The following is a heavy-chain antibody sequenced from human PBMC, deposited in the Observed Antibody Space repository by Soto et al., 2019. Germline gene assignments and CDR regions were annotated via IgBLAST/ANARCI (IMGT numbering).Heavy chain of an antibody. CDR2: IYYSENT. CDR1: GGSISSYY. J-gene: IGHJ4*02. V-gene: IGHV4-59*01. Sequence: SETLSLTCTVSGGSISSYYWSWIRQPLGKGLEWIGYIYYSENTNYNPSLKSRVTISVDTSKNQFSLELSSVTAADTAVYYCASGYSSRLFDYWGQGTPVTVSS. CDR3: ASGYSSRLFDY. D-gene: IGHD6-13*01.